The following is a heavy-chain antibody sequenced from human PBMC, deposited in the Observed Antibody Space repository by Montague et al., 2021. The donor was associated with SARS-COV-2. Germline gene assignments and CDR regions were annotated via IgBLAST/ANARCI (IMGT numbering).Heavy chain of an antibody. Sequence: SETLSLTCTVSFGFISTYYWSWIRQPPGKGLEWIGFIFYNGSTKYNPSLKRRVSISLDTSKNQFSLKLSSVTAADTAVYYCARQDAWAYCGDECYRGWFDSWGQGTLVTVSS. V-gene: IGHV4-59*01. CDR1: FGFISTYY. CDR2: IFYNGST. CDR3: ARQDAWAYCGDECYRGWFDS. D-gene: IGHD2-21*01. J-gene: IGHJ5*01.